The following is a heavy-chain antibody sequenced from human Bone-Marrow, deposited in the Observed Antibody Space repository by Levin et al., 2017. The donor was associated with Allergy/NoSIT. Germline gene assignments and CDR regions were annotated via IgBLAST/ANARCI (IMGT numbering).Heavy chain of an antibody. CDR1: EFIFSGYW. V-gene: IGHV3-7*01. J-gene: IGHJ4*02. CDR3: ARGRFCSSTSCSHFDY. CDR2: IREDGSEQ. Sequence: GGSLRLSCAAPEFIFSGYWMTWVRQAPGKGLEWVANIREDGSEQYYVDSVKGRFTISRDNAQNSLFLQMNSLRAEDTAVYYCARGRFCSSTSCSHFDYWGQGTLVTVSS. D-gene: IGHD2-2*01.